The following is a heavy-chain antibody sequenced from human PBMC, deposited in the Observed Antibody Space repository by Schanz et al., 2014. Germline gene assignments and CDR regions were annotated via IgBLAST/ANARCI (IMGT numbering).Heavy chain of an antibody. D-gene: IGHD5-12*01. CDR3: VRIYSGYSGGYLDY. CDR1: GFTFDTYW. V-gene: IGHV3-7*01. Sequence: QLVESGGGLVQPGRSLRLSCAASGFTFDTYWMSWVRQAPGKGLEWVANIKHDGGEKYYVDSLKGRFTISRDNAKNSLYLQMSSLRAEDTAVYYCVRIYSGYSGGYLDYWGQGTLVTVSS. CDR2: IKHDGGEK. J-gene: IGHJ4*02.